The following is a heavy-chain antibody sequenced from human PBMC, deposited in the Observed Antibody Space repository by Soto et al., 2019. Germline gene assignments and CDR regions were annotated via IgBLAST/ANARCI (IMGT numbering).Heavy chain of an antibody. V-gene: IGHV3-30-3*01. D-gene: IGHD3-22*01. CDR2: ISYDGSNK. J-gene: IGHJ4*02. CDR1: GFTFSSYA. Sequence: QVQLVESGGGVVQPGRSLRLSCAASGFTFSSYAMHWVRQAPGKGLEWVAVISYDGSNKYYADSVKGRFTISRDNSKNTLYLQMNSLRAEDTAVYYCAREPRAFGGSGYLLDYWGQGTLVTVSS. CDR3: AREPRAFGGSGYLLDY.